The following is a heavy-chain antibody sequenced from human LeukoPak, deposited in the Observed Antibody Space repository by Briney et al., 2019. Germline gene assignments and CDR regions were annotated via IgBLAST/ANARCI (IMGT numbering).Heavy chain of an antibody. D-gene: IGHD3-3*01. CDR3: ARDFGAPAP. Sequence: GGSLRLSCAASGFTFSSYWMSWVRQAPGKGLEWVANIKQDGSEKYYVDSVKGRFTISRDNAKNTLYLQMSTLRVEDTALYYCARDFGAPAPWGQGTLVTVSS. CDR1: GFTFSSYW. J-gene: IGHJ5*02. CDR2: IKQDGSEK. V-gene: IGHV3-7*01.